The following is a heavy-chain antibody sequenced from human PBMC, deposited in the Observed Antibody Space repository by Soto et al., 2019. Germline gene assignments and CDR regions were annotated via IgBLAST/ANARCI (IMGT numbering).Heavy chain of an antibody. Sequence: QVQLVQSGAEVKKPGSSVKVSCKASGGTFSSYAISWVRQAPGQGLEWMGGIIPILGTANYAQKFQGRVTITAAESTSPDYMEMSSMRSEDTAVYSCAVGTGDTGWFDPWGQGALVTVSS. CDR3: AVGTGDTGWFDP. D-gene: IGHD7-27*01. CDR2: IIPILGTA. J-gene: IGHJ5*02. CDR1: GGTFSSYA. V-gene: IGHV1-69*11.